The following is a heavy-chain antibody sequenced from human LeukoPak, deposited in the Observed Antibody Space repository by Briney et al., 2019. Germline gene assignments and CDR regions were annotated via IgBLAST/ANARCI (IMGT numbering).Heavy chain of an antibody. Sequence: WESLRLSCAASGFTFSSYRMNWVRQAPGRGLEWVSCISSSSDYIYCADTAKGRFTISRDNAKNSLYLQMNSLRAEDTAVYYCARERGYGGYQWFDPWGQGTLVTVSS. CDR2: ISSSSDYI. CDR3: ARERGYGGYQWFDP. V-gene: IGHV3-21*01. J-gene: IGHJ5*02. D-gene: IGHD5-12*01. CDR1: GFTFSSYR.